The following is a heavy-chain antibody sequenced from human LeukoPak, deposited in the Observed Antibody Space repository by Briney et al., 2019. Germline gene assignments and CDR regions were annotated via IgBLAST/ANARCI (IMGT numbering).Heavy chain of an antibody. CDR1: GGSFSGYY. Sequence: PSETLSLTCAVYGGSFSGYYWSWIRQPAGKGLEWIGRIYTSGSTNYNPSLKSRVTISVDTSKNQFSLKLSSVTAADTAVYYCARWGPDFWSGYYIDWGQGTLVTVSS. CDR2: IYTSGST. V-gene: IGHV4-59*10. J-gene: IGHJ4*02. CDR3: ARWGPDFWSGYYID. D-gene: IGHD3-3*01.